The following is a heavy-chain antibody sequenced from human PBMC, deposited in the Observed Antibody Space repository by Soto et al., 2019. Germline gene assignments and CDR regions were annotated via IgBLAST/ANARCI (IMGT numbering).Heavy chain of an antibody. CDR3: AKEYCSSTSCARPYFDY. CDR1: GFTFSSYG. V-gene: IGHV3-30*18. D-gene: IGHD2-2*01. J-gene: IGHJ4*02. Sequence: GGSLRLSCAASGFTFSSYGMHWVRQAPGKGLEWVAVISYDGSNKYYADSVKGRFTISRDNSKNTLYLQMNSLRAEDTAVYYCAKEYCSSTSCARPYFDYWGQGTLVTVSS. CDR2: ISYDGSNK.